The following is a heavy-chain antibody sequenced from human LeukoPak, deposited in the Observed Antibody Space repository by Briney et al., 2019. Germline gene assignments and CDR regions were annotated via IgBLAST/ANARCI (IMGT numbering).Heavy chain of an antibody. D-gene: IGHD6-6*01. CDR3: ARQSIAARGYYYYMDV. CDR1: GGSISSSSYY. J-gene: IGHJ6*03. CDR2: IYYSGST. V-gene: IGHV4-39*01. Sequence: PSETLSLTCTVSGGSISSSSYYWGWLRQPPGRGLEWIGSIYYSGSTNYNPSLKSPVTMSVDTPKNQFSLTLTSVTAADTAVYYCARQSIAARGYYYYMDVWGKGTTVTVSS.